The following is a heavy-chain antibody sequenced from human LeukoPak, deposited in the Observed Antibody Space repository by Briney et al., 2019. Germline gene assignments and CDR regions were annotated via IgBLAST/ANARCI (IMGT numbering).Heavy chain of an antibody. Sequence: GGSLRLSCAASGFTFSSYGMNWVRQAPGKGLEWVSYISSGSSTIYYADSVKGRFTISRDNAKNSLYLQMNSLRAEDTAVYYCARGSGYIVGAEGDAFDIWGQGTMVTVPS. J-gene: IGHJ3*02. V-gene: IGHV3-48*01. CDR2: ISSGSSTI. CDR1: GFTFSSYG. CDR3: ARGSGYIVGAEGDAFDI. D-gene: IGHD1-26*01.